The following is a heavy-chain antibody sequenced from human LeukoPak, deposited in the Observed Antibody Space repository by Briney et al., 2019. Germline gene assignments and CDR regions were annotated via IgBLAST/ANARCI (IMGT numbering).Heavy chain of an antibody. Sequence: SETLSLTCAVPGGSISSSNWWSWVRQPPGKGLEWIGEIYHSGSTNYNPSLKSRVTISVDTSKNQFSLKLSSVTAADTAVYYCASVRGYYYVGDYWGQGTLVTVSS. CDR1: GGSISSSNW. D-gene: IGHD3-22*01. CDR2: IYHSGST. CDR3: ASVRGYYYVGDY. J-gene: IGHJ4*02. V-gene: IGHV4-4*02.